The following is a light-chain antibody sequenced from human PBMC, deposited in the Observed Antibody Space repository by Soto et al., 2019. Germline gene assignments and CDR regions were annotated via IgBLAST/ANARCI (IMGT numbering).Light chain of an antibody. CDR2: TAS. CDR1: QGITTY. V-gene: IGKV1-27*01. J-gene: IGKJ4*01. Sequence: DIQMTQSPSSLSASVGDRVTITCRASQGITTYLAWYQQKPGKVPKLLIYTASTLQSGVPSRFSGSGSGTDFTLTISSLQPEDCATYYCQNYNSAPLTFGGGNKVEI. CDR3: QNYNSAPLT.